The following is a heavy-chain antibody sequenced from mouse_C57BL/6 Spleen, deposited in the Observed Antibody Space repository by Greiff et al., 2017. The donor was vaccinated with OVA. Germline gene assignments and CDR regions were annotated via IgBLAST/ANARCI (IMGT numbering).Heavy chain of an antibody. CDR2: INPSSGYT. V-gene: IGHV1-7*01. J-gene: IGHJ2*01. D-gene: IGHD2-3*01. CDR1: GYTFTSYW. Sequence: QVQLKQSGAELAKPGASVKLSCKASGYTFTSYWMHWVKQRPGQGLEWIGYINPSSGYTKYNQKFKDKATLTADKSSSTAYMQLSSLTYEDSAVYYCARIIFDGYLLFDYWGQGTTLTVSS. CDR3: ARIIFDGYLLFDY.